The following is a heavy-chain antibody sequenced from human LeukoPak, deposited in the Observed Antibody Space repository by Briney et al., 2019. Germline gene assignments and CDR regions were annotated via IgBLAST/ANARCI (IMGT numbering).Heavy chain of an antibody. CDR3: ARKQWVEYYFES. J-gene: IGHJ4*02. CDR2: IYTTGST. D-gene: IGHD6-19*01. Sequence: PSQTLSLTCTVSGASISSGSYYWSWIRQPAGKGLEWIGRIYTTGSTNYNPSLKSRVTISLAMSKNQFSLKLCSVTAADTAVYYCARKQWVEYYFESWGQGTLVTVSS. CDR1: GASISSGSYY. V-gene: IGHV4-61*02.